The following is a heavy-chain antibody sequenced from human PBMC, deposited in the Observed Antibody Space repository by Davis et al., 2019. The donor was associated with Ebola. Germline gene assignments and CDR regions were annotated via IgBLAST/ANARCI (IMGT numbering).Heavy chain of an antibody. CDR1: GGSFSGYY. D-gene: IGHD1-26*01. V-gene: IGHV4-34*01. CDR3: ARGVGATTGWFDP. Sequence: SETLSLTCAVYGGSFSGYYWSWIRQPPGKGLEWIGEINHSGSTNYNPSLKSRVTISVETSKNQFSLKLSSVTAADTAVYYCARGVGATTGWFDPWGQGTLVTVSS. J-gene: IGHJ5*02. CDR2: INHSGST.